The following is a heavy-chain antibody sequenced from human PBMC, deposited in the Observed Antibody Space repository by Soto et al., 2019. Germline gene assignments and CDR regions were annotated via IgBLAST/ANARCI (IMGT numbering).Heavy chain of an antibody. CDR2: IGGSEPNT. CDR1: GFISSNYA. J-gene: IGHJ6*02. D-gene: IGHD5-18*01. CDR3: AKDRGGLVDTGTLDV. V-gene: IGHV3-23*01. Sequence: EVQLLESGGGWVQPGGSLRLSCVASGFISSNYAMSWVRQVPGKGLEWVSGIGGSEPNTDYADSVKGRFTISRDNSKNRLFLQMNSLRAEDTAEYYCAKDRGGLVDTGTLDVWGQGTTVTVSS.